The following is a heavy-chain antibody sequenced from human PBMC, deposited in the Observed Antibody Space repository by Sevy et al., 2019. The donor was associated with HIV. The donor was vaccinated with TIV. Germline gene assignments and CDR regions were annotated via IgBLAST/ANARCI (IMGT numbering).Heavy chain of an antibody. J-gene: IGHJ5*02. CDR1: GDTSKTYG. CDR2: IIPIYGTK. CDR3: ARDLQTLWFGSKGENWFDP. V-gene: IGHV1-69*13. Sequence: ASVKVSCKASGDTSKTYGISWLRQAPGQGLEWMGGIIPIYGTKNYAQKFRGKVTITEDESATKVYMQLSNLKFEDTAVYYCARDLQTLWFGSKGENWFDPWGQGTLVTVSS. D-gene: IGHD3-10*01.